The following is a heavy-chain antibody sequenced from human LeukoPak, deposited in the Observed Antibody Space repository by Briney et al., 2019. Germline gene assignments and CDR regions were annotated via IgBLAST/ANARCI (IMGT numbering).Heavy chain of an antibody. D-gene: IGHD3-10*01. Sequence: SETLSLTCTVSGYSISSGYYWGWIRQPPGKGLEWIGSIYYTGTTYYKPSLKSRVTISVDRSKNQFSLKLSSVTAADTAVYYCASPHYSSGSYYGFDIWGQGRMVTVSS. CDR3: ASPHYSSGSYYGFDI. CDR2: IYYTGTT. J-gene: IGHJ3*02. CDR1: GYSISSGYY. V-gene: IGHV4-38-2*02.